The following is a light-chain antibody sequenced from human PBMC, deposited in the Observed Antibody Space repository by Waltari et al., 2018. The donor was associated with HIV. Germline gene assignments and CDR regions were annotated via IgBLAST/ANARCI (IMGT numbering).Light chain of an antibody. J-gene: IGLJ3*02. CDR3: YSTDSSGNYRM. Sequence: SYELTQPPSVSVSPGQTARITCSGDALPKKYAYWYQQKSGQAPVLVIYEDSKRPSGIPGRFSGSTSGTMATLIISGAQGEDEADYYCYSTDSSGNYRMFGGGTKLTVL. CDR1: ALPKKY. CDR2: EDS. V-gene: IGLV3-10*01.